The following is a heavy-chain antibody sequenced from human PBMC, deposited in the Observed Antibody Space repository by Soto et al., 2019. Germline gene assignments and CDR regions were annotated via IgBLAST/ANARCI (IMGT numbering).Heavy chain of an antibody. J-gene: IGHJ3*02. Sequence: WETLSLTCTVSGVSISSYYWGWIRQPPGKGLEWIGYIYYSESTKYNPSLKSRVTISVATPKNQLSPQLNSVTAADTAVYYCARDFKLDGSSGWYAFDIWGQGTTVTVSS. D-gene: IGHD6-19*01. CDR1: GVSISSYY. CDR2: IYYSEST. V-gene: IGHV4-59*01. CDR3: ARDFKLDGSSGWYAFDI.